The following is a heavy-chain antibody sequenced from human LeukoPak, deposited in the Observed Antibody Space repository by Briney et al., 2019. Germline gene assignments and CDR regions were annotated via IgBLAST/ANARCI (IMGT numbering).Heavy chain of an antibody. CDR2: IYYSGST. J-gene: IGHJ4*02. D-gene: IGHD5-18*01. CDR1: GGSISSSSYN. Sequence: SETLSLTCTVSGGSISSSSYNWGWIRQPPGKGLEWIGYIYYSGSTNYNPSLKSRVTISVDTSKNQFSLKLSSVTAADTALYYCARENGYRYDYWGQGTLVTVSS. CDR3: ARENGYRYDY. V-gene: IGHV4-61*01.